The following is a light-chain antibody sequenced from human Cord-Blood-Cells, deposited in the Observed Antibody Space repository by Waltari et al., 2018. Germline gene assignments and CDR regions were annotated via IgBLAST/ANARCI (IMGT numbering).Light chain of an antibody. Sequence: EIVLTQSPGTLYLSPGERATLSCRASQSVSSSYLAWYQQKPGQAPRLLIYGASSRATGIPDRFSGSGSETDFTLTISRLEPEDFAVYYCQQYGSSRFTFGPGTKVDIK. CDR1: QSVSSSY. J-gene: IGKJ3*01. CDR2: GAS. V-gene: IGKV3-20*01. CDR3: QQYGSSRFT.